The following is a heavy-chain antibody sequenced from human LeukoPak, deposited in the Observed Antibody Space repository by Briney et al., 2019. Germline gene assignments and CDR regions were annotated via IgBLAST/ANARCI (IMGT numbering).Heavy chain of an antibody. V-gene: IGHV4-59*01. J-gene: IGHJ4*02. CDR1: GGSISSYY. Sequence: SETLSLTCTVSGGSISSYYWSWIRQPPGKGLEWIGYIYYSGSTNYNPSLKSRVTISVDTSKNQFSLKLSSVTAADTAAYYCARDMGSGWIFDYWGQGTLVTVSS. CDR2: IYYSGST. CDR3: ARDMGSGWIFDY. D-gene: IGHD6-19*01.